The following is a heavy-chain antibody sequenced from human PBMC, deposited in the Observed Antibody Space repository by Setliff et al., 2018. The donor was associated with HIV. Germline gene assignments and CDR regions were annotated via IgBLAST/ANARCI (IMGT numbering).Heavy chain of an antibody. CDR3: ARPSFGIGGGANFDS. J-gene: IGHJ4*02. CDR1: GAPTSRDNYF. D-gene: IGHD3-3*01. V-gene: IGHV4-39*01. CDR2: IHSPGTG. Sequence: SETLSLTCSVTGAPTSRDNYFWGWIRQPPGKGLEWIANIHSPGTGYYNPSLRSRVTISVDTSQSRFSLELTSVTAADTAVYYCARPSFGIGGGANFDSWGQGTLVTVSS.